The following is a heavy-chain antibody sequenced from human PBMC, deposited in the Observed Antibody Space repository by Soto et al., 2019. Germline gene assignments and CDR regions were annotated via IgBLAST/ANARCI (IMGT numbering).Heavy chain of an antibody. V-gene: IGHV1-46*03. CDR2: INPSGGST. CDR1: GYTFTSYY. D-gene: IGHD2-2*01. CDR3: APQSKGAMTCDY. J-gene: IGHJ4*02. Sequence: QVQLVQSGAEVKKPGASVKVSCKASGYTFTSYYMHWVRQAPGQGLEWMGIINPSGGSTSYAQKSQGRVTMPRDTSTSTVYMELSSLRSEDTAVYYCAPQSKGAMTCDYWGQGTLVTVSS.